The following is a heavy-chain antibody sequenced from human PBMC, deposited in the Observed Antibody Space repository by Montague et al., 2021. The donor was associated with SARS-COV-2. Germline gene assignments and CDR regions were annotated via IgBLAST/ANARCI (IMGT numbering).Heavy chain of an antibody. CDR2: INHSGST. D-gene: IGHD3-22*01. CDR3: ARGTKRVVTYDYDRSGYASDY. CDR1: GGSFSGYY. Sequence: SETLSLTCAVYGGSFSGYYWSWIRQPPGKGLEWIGEINHSGSTKYNPSLKSRVTISVDTSKNQFSLKLSSVTAADTAVYYCARGTKRVVTYDYDRSGYASDYWGQGTLVTVSS. J-gene: IGHJ4*02. V-gene: IGHV4-34*01.